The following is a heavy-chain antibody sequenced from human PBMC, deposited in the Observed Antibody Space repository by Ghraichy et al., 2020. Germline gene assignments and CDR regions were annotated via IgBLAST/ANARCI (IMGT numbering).Heavy chain of an antibody. J-gene: IGHJ5*02. V-gene: IGHV4-34*01. CDR2: INHSGST. CDR1: GGSFSGYY. CDR3: AREGPSIAARLGNWFDP. Sequence: SETLSLTCAVYGGSFSGYYWSWIRQPPGKGLEWIGEINHSGSTNYNPSLKSRVTISVDTSKYQFSLKLSSVTAADTAVYYCAREGPSIAARLGNWFDPWGQGTLVTVSS. D-gene: IGHD6-6*01.